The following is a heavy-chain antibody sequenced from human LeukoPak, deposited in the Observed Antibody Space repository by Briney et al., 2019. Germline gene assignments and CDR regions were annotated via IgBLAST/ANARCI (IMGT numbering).Heavy chain of an antibody. D-gene: IGHD6-6*01. CDR3: ARSARIAARPQNFDY. CDR2: IYNGEST. Sequence: PSETLSLTCTVSGGSITSSSYYWGWIRQPPGKGMEWIGNIYNGESTYYNPSLKSRLTISVDTSKNQFSLKLRSVTAADTAVYFCARSARIAARPQNFDYWGQGTLVPVSS. CDR1: GGSITSSSYY. J-gene: IGHJ4*02. V-gene: IGHV4-39*01.